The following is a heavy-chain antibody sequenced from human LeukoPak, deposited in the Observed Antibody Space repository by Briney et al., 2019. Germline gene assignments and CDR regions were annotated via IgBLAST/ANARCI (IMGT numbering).Heavy chain of an antibody. Sequence: GGSLRLSCAASGLTVSSNYMSWVRQAPGKGLEWVSIIYSGGSTYYADSVKGRFTISRDNSKNTLYLQMNSLRAEDTAVYYCARDFGDYERGYFDYWGQGTLVTVSS. J-gene: IGHJ4*02. D-gene: IGHD4-17*01. V-gene: IGHV3-53*01. CDR2: IYSGGST. CDR3: ARDFGDYERGYFDY. CDR1: GLTVSSNY.